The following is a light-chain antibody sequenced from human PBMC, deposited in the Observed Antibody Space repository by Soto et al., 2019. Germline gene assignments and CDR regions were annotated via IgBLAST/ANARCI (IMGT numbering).Light chain of an antibody. CDR1: HRVKNNY. Sequence: EIVLTQSPGTLSFSPGDRANLSCEASHRVKNNYLAWYQHKPGQAPRLLIYGASSRATGIPDRFSGSGSWTDFSLTISRLEPEDFAVYYCQQYDTSLPYTFGGGTKVDIK. CDR3: QQYDTSLPYT. V-gene: IGKV3-20*01. J-gene: IGKJ4*01. CDR2: GAS.